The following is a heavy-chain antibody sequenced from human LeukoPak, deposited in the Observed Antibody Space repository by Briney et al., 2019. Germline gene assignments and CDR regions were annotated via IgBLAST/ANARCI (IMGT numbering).Heavy chain of an antibody. CDR3: AKGQEFLEWIYDY. Sequence: GGSLRLSCAASGFTVSSNYMSWVRQAPGKGLEWVSVIYSGGSTYYADSVKGRFTISRDNSKNTLYLQMNSLRAEDTAVYYCAKGQEFLEWIYDYWGQGTLVTVSS. CDR2: IYSGGST. V-gene: IGHV3-53*01. CDR1: GFTVSSNY. J-gene: IGHJ4*02. D-gene: IGHD3-3*01.